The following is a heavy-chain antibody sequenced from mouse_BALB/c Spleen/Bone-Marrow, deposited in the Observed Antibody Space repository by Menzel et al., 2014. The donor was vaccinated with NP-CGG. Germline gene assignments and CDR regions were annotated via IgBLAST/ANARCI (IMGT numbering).Heavy chain of an antibody. CDR2: INPNNDGT. V-gene: IGHV1-14*01. CDR3: ARSLYGYDWYFDV. D-gene: IGHD2-2*01. Sequence: VQLLQSGPELVKPGASVKMSCKASGYTFTSYVMHWVKQKPGQGLEWIGNINPNNDGTKYNEKFKGKATLTSDKSSSTAYMELSSLTSEDSAVYYCARSLYGYDWYFDVWGAGTTVTVSS. J-gene: IGHJ1*01. CDR1: GYTFTSYV.